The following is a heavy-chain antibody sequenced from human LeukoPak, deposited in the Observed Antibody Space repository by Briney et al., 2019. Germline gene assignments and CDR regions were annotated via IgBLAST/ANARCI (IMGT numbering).Heavy chain of an antibody. Sequence: PSETLSLTCAVYGGSFSGYYWSWIRQPPGKGLEWIGEINHSGGTNYNPSLKSRVTISVDTSKNQFSLKLSSVTAADTAVYYCARFGSGWHYFDYWGQGTLVTVSS. J-gene: IGHJ4*02. CDR2: INHSGGT. CDR3: ARFGSGWHYFDY. V-gene: IGHV4-34*01. CDR1: GGSFSGYY. D-gene: IGHD6-19*01.